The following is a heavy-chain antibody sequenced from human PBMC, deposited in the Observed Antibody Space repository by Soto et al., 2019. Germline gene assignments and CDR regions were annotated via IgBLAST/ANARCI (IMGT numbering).Heavy chain of an antibody. CDR2: IYYSGST. V-gene: IGHV4-31*03. J-gene: IGHJ4*02. CDR3: ARDRKYCSGGSCRGGVPLGY. CDR1: GGSISSGGYY. Sequence: QVQLQESGPGLVKPSQTLSLTCTVSGGSISSGGYYWSWIRQHPGKGLEWIGYIYYSGSTYYNPSLKSRVNISVDTSKNQFSLKLSSVTAADTAVYYCARDRKYCSGGSCRGGVPLGYWGQGTLVTVSS. D-gene: IGHD2-15*01.